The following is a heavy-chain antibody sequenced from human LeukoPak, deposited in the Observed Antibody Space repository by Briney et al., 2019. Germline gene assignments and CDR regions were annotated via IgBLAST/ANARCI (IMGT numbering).Heavy chain of an antibody. CDR2: ISYDGSNK. CDR1: GFTFSSYG. CDR3: AKGPPIAVAGTNFDY. D-gene: IGHD6-19*01. J-gene: IGHJ4*02. V-gene: IGHV3-30*18. Sequence: GRSLRLSCAASGFTFSSYGMHWVRQAPGKGLEWVAVISYDGSNKYYADSVKGRFTISRDNSKNTLYLQMNSLRAEDTAVYYCAKGPPIAVAGTNFDYWGQGTLVTVSS.